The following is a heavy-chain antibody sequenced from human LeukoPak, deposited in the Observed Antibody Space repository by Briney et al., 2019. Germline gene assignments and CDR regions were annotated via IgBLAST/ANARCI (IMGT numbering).Heavy chain of an antibody. CDR1: GGSFSGYY. D-gene: IGHD6-19*01. V-gene: IGHV4-59*01. Sequence: SETLSLTCAVYGGSFSGYYWSWIRQPPGKGLEWIGYIYYSGSTNYNPSLKSRVTISVDMSKNQFSLKLSSVTAADTAVYYCARAGSSGWYEFDYWGQGTLVTVSS. J-gene: IGHJ4*02. CDR2: IYYSGST. CDR3: ARAGSSGWYEFDY.